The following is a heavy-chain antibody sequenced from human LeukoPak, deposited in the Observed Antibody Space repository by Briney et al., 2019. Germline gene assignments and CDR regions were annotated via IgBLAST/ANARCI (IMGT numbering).Heavy chain of an antibody. J-gene: IGHJ4*02. CDR2: ISTYNGDT. Sequence: ASVKVSCKASGYTFTNYGINWVRQAPGQGLEWMGWISTYNGDTNYAQKLHGRVTMTTDTSTSTAYMELRSLRSDDTALYYCARGSSYGFSMAYWGQGTLVTVSS. CDR1: GYTFTNYG. V-gene: IGHV1-18*01. D-gene: IGHD5-18*01. CDR3: ARGSSYGFSMAY.